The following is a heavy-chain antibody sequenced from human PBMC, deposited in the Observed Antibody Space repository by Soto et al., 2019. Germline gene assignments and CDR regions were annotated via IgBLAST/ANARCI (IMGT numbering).Heavy chain of an antibody. D-gene: IGHD3-10*01. V-gene: IGHV1-69*13. J-gene: IGHJ5*02. CDR2: IIPIFGTA. CDR1: GCTFSSYS. Sequence: ASVQVSCRASGCTFSSYSISWVRQAPGQGLEWMGGIIPIFGTANYAQKFQGRVTITADESTSTAYMELSSLRSEDTAVYYCAIRGAPWGQGTLVNVSS. CDR3: AIRGAP.